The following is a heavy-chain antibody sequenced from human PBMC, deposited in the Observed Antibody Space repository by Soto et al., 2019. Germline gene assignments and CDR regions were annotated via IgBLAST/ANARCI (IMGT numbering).Heavy chain of an antibody. Sequence: PGGSLRLSCAASGFTFNSYTINWVRPAPGKRLEWLSSISSSGYIFSTDSVRGRFTISRDNAKNSVYLQINSLRAEDTAVYFCARDCSGGSCYPGMDVWGQGTTVTVS. CDR1: GFTFNSYT. D-gene: IGHD2-15*01. J-gene: IGHJ6*02. CDR2: ISSSGYI. V-gene: IGHV3-21*01. CDR3: ARDCSGGSCYPGMDV.